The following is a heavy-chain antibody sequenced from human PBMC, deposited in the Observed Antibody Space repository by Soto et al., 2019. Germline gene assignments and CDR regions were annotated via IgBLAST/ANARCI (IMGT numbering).Heavy chain of an antibody. V-gene: IGHV4-30-2*01. CDR2: IYHSGST. D-gene: IGHD3-3*01. Sequence: SETLSLTCAVSGGSISSGGYSWSWIRQPPGKGLEWIGYIYHSGSTYYNPSLKSRVTISVDRSKNQFSLKLSSVTAADTAVYYCASTGAYYDFWSGINYWGQGTLVPVSS. J-gene: IGHJ4*02. CDR3: ASTGAYYDFWSGINY. CDR1: GGSISSGGYS.